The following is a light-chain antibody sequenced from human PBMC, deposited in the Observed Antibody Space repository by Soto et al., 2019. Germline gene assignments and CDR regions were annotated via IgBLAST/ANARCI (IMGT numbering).Light chain of an antibody. V-gene: IGKV1-6*01. CDR2: AAS. CDR3: LQDYSSPPA. CDR1: QGIRND. J-gene: IGKJ1*01. Sequence: AIQMTQSPSSLSASVGDRVTITCRASQGIRNDLGWYQQKPGKAPKLLIYAASSLHSGVPSTFSGSGSGADFTLTISSRQPEDFATYYCLQDYSSPPAFGQGTKVEIK.